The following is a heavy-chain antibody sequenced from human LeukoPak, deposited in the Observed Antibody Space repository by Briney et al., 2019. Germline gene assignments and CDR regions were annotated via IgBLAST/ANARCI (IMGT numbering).Heavy chain of an antibody. Sequence: PGGSLRLSCTASGYAFGDYALSWFRQAPGKGLEWVSFIRSKTYGGTTHYAASVQGRFNISRDDSKGIAFLQMNSLKIEDTAVYYCARVDYGGAPRRNCWGQGTLVTVSS. V-gene: IGHV3-49*03. D-gene: IGHD4-23*01. CDR2: IRSKTYGGTT. CDR1: GYAFGDYA. J-gene: IGHJ4*02. CDR3: ARVDYGGAPRRNC.